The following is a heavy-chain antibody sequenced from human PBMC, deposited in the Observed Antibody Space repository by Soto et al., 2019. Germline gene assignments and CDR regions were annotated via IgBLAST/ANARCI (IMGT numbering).Heavy chain of an antibody. Sequence: GGSLRLSCAASGFTFSSYAMTWVRQAPGRGLERVSAISGSGDTTYYADSAKGRFTISRDNSKNTLSLQMNSLRADDTAVYYCAKVKTWTYLDYWGQGTLVTVSS. CDR1: GFTFSSYA. J-gene: IGHJ4*02. CDR2: ISGSGDTT. D-gene: IGHD5-12*01. V-gene: IGHV3-23*01. CDR3: AKVKTWTYLDY.